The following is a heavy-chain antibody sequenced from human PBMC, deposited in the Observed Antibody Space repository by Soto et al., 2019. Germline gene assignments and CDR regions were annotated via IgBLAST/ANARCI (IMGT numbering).Heavy chain of an antibody. CDR1: GFTFNTYS. Sequence: EVQLVESGGGQVKPGGSLRLSCAASGFTFNTYSMNWVRQAPGKGLEWVSSISSTSSYIYYADSVRGRFTISRDNAGNLLYLQMSSLRAEETAVYYCARDSRHFFTVGTCYLQDALDIWAQGTMVTVSS. CDR2: ISSTSSYI. J-gene: IGHJ3*02. V-gene: IGHV3-21*01. CDR3: ARDSRHFFTVGTCYLQDALDI. D-gene: IGHD2-15*01.